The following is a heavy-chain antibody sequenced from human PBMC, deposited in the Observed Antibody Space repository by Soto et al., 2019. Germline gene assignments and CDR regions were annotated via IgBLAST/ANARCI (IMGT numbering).Heavy chain of an antibody. D-gene: IGHD3-3*01. J-gene: IGHJ5*02. Sequence: QVQLVQAGAEVKKPGSSVKVSCKASGGTFSSYAISWVRQAPGQGLEWMGGIIPIFGTANYAQNFQGGVTITADESTSTAYMELSSLRSEDTAVYYCARKEWGTNWFDPWGQGTLVTVSS. CDR3: ARKEWGTNWFDP. CDR2: IIPIFGTA. V-gene: IGHV1-69*12. CDR1: GGTFSSYA.